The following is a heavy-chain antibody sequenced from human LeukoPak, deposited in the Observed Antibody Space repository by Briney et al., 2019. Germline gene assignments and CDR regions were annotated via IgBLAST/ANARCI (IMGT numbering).Heavy chain of an antibody. CDR2: INPNSGGT. D-gene: IGHD6-13*01. CDR3: ARDQEISGIAAAGGGDY. Sequence: GASVKVSCTASGYTFTSYGISWVRQAPGQGLEWMGWINPNSGGTNYAQKFQGRVTMTRDTSISTAYMELSRLRSDDTAVYYCARDQEISGIAAAGGGDYWGQGTLVTVSS. J-gene: IGHJ4*02. CDR1: GYTFTSYG. V-gene: IGHV1-2*02.